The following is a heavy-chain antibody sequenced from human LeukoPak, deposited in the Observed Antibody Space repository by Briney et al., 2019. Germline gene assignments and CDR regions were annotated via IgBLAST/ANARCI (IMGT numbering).Heavy chain of an antibody. CDR1: DGSIRSYY. J-gene: IGHJ4*02. V-gene: IGHV4-59*08. Sequence: SETLSLTCTVSDGSIRSYYWTWIRQPPGKGLEWIGYIYYSGSTNYNPSLKSRVTISLDTSKNQFSLKLSSVTAADTAVYYCASLKLGTVDYWGQGTLVTVSS. D-gene: IGHD7-27*01. CDR3: ASLKLGTVDY. CDR2: IYYSGST.